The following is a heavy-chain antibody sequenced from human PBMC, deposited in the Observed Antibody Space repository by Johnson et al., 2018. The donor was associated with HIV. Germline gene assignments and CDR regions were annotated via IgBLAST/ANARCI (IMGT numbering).Heavy chain of an antibody. CDR1: GFTVSSNY. CDR3: ARDSAEQVGDAIDL. CDR2: IYSGGST. V-gene: IGHV3-66*02. Sequence: VQLLESGGGLVKPGGSLRLSCAASGFTVSSNYMSWVRQAPGKGLEWVSVIYSGGSTYYADSVKGRFTISRDTSKNSLYLQMDSLRVEDTAVYYCARDSAEQVGDAIDLWGRGTMVTVSS. D-gene: IGHD1/OR15-1a*01. J-gene: IGHJ3*01.